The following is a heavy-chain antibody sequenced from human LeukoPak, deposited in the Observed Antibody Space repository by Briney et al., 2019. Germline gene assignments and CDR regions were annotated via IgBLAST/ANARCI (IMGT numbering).Heavy chain of an antibody. Sequence: SETLSLTCTVSGGSISSGSYYWSWIRQPAGKGLEWIGRIYTSGSTNYNPSLKSRVTISVDTSKNQFSLKLSSVTAADTAVYYCARAAAVSFDYWGQGTPVTVSS. V-gene: IGHV4-61*02. J-gene: IGHJ4*02. CDR1: GGSISSGSYY. CDR2: IYTSGST. CDR3: ARAAAVSFDY. D-gene: IGHD6-13*01.